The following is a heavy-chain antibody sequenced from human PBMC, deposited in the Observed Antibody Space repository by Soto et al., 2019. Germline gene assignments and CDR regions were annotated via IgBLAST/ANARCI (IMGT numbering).Heavy chain of an antibody. J-gene: IGHJ6*04. Sequence: PSETLSLTCTVSGGSVSSGSYYWSWIRQPPGKGLEWIGYIYYSGSTNYNPSLKSRVTISVDTPKNKFSLKLSSVTAADTSVYYCQSEPYRSYYYYGTDVWGEATTDNVST. CDR2: IYYSGST. CDR1: GGSVSSGSYY. V-gene: IGHV4-61*01. D-gene: IGHD3-16*02. CDR3: QSEPYRSYYYYGTDV.